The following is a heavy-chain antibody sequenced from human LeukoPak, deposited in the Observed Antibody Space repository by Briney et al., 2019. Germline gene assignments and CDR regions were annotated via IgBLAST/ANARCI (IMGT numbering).Heavy chain of an antibody. CDR2: INPNSGGT. CDR1: GYTFTDYY. Sequence: GASVKVSCKASGYTFTDYYMNWVRQAPGQGLEWMGWINPNSGGTNYAQKLQGRVTMTTDTSTSTAYMELRSLRSDDTAVYYCARGFEGAMVTFGYYYYGMDVWGQGTTVTVSS. CDR3: ARGFEGAMVTFGYYYYGMDV. D-gene: IGHD5-18*01. V-gene: IGHV1-2*02. J-gene: IGHJ6*02.